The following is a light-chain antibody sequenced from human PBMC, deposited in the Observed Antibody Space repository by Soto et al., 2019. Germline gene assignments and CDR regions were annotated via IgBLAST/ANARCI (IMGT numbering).Light chain of an antibody. CDR2: EVT. CDR3: RSYAGSNNFV. CDR1: STDVGYYDH. V-gene: IGLV2-8*01. J-gene: IGLJ1*01. Sequence: QSAVTQPPSASGLPGQSVKIACTRTSTDVGYYDHVPWDQQHPGKGPKLVSYEVTKRHSGVPARVSASKSGNTASLTASALRAEDEADYYCRSYAGSNNFVFGSGTKVTVL.